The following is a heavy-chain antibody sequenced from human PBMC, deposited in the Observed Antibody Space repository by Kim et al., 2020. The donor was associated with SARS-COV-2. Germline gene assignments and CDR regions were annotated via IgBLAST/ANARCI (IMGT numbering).Heavy chain of an antibody. J-gene: IGHJ4*02. CDR2: IYPGDSDT. D-gene: IGHD6-13*01. V-gene: IGHV5-51*01. CDR3: ARLKRPWYSSSSGYFDY. CDR1: GYSFTSYW. Sequence: GESLKISCKGSGYSFTSYWIGWVRQMPGKGLEWMGIIYPGDSDTRYSPSFQGQVTISADKSISTAYLQWSSLKASDTAMYYCARLKRPWYSSSSGYFDYWGQGTLVTVSS.